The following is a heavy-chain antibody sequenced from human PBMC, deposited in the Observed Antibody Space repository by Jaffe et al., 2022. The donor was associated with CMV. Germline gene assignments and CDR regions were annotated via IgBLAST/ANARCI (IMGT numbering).Heavy chain of an antibody. D-gene: IGHD4-17*01. CDR2: IYSGGKT. J-gene: IGHJ6*02. CDR3: AIGDLHDYGNFYYYYGMDV. CDR1: GFIASTNY. V-gene: IGHV3-53*01. Sequence: EVQLVESGGGLIQPGGSLRLSCAASGFIASTNYMSWVRQAPGKGLEWVSVIYSGGKTDYADSVKGRFTISRDIYKNTLYLHMNSLRAEDTAVYYCAIGDLHDYGNFYYYYGMDVWGQGTTVTVSS.